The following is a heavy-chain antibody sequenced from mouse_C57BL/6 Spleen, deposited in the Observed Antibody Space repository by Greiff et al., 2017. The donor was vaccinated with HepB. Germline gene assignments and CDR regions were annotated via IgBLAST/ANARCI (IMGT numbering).Heavy chain of an antibody. CDR2: INPGSGGT. CDR3: ARGPPTGTDY. CDR1: GYAFTNYL. Sequence: QVQLQQSGAELVRPGTSVKVSCKASGYAFTNYLIEWVKQRPGQGLEWIGVINPGSGGTNYNEKFKGKATLTADKSSSTAYMQLSSLTSEDSAVYFCARGPPTGTDYWGQGTTLTVSS. V-gene: IGHV1-54*01. D-gene: IGHD4-1*01. J-gene: IGHJ2*01.